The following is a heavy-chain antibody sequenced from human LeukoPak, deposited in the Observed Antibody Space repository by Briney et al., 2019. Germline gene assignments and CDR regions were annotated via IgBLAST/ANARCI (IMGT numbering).Heavy chain of an antibody. D-gene: IGHD3-10*01. Sequence: SETLSLTCTVSGGSISSYYWSWIRQPAGKELEWIGRIYTSGSTNYNPSLKSRVTMSVDTSKNQFSLKLSSVTAADTAVYYCARARRPGGYASGFFDYWGQGTLVTVSS. CDR2: IYTSGST. J-gene: IGHJ4*02. V-gene: IGHV4-4*07. CDR3: ARARRPGGYASGFFDY. CDR1: GGSISSYY.